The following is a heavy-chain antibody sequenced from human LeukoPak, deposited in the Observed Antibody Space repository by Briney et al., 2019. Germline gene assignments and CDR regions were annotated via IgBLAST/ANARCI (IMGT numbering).Heavy chain of an antibody. Sequence: GGSLRLSCVGSGVTFSSYWMNWVRQAPGKGLEWVAIIKQDGSETQYVDSVKGRLTISRDNAQNSLYLQINNLRAEDTAVYYCAGGQGYLIELWGQGTLVTVSS. J-gene: IGHJ4*02. CDR2: IKQDGSET. CDR1: GVTFSSYW. V-gene: IGHV3-7*01. D-gene: IGHD2-15*01. CDR3: AGGQGYLIEL.